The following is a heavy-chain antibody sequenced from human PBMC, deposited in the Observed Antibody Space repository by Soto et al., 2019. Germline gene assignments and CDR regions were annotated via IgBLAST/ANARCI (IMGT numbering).Heavy chain of an antibody. J-gene: IGHJ1*01. D-gene: IGHD1-26*01. Sequence: GGSLRLSCAASGFIFSNHYLDWVRQAPGKGLEWVGRSRNKANSYTTSYAASVKGRFTILRDDSKSLLYLQMNSLTSEDTAVYYCTRPPISGAPRHAYWGRGTLVTVSS. V-gene: IGHV3-72*01. CDR2: SRNKANSYTT. CDR3: TRPPISGAPRHAY. CDR1: GFIFSNHY.